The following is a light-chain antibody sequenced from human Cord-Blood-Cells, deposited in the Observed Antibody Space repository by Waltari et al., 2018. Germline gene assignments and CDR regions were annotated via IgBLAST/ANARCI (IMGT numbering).Light chain of an antibody. CDR3: SSYTSSSTVPVV. V-gene: IGLV2-18*02. CDR2: EVS. Sequence: QSALTQPPSVSGSPGQSVTISCTGTSSDVGSYNRVSWYQQPPGTAPKLMIYEVSNPPAGLPDRFSGSKSGNTASLTISGLQAEDEADYYCSSYTSSSTVPVVFGGGTKLTVL. CDR1: SSDVGSYNR. J-gene: IGLJ2*01.